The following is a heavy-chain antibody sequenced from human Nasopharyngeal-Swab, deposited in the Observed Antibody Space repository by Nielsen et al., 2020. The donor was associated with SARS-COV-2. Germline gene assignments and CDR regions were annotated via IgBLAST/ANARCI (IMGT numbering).Heavy chain of an antibody. CDR3: ARDALTGGVDY. CDR2: IKQDGSEK. V-gene: IGHV3-7*03. Sequence: GEFLKISCEASGFIFSSYWMSWVRQAPGKGLEWVANIKQDGSEKNYVDSVKGRFSISRDTTKNSLYLQMNSLRAEDTAVYYCARDALTGGVDYWGQGTLVTVSS. D-gene: IGHD7-27*01. J-gene: IGHJ4*02. CDR1: GFIFSSYW.